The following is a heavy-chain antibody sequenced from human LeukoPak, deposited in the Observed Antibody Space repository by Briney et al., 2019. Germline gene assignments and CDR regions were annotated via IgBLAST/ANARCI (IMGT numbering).Heavy chain of an antibody. CDR3: AKDLMTMTT. D-gene: IGHD4/OR15-4a*01. Sequence: LTGGSLRLSCAASGFTFNTYSMNWVRQAPGKGLEWVSAISGSGGSTYYADSVKGRFTISRDNSKNTLYLQMNSLRAEDTAVYYCAKDLMTMTTWGQGTLVTVSS. CDR2: ISGSGGST. V-gene: IGHV3-23*01. J-gene: IGHJ5*02. CDR1: GFTFNTYS.